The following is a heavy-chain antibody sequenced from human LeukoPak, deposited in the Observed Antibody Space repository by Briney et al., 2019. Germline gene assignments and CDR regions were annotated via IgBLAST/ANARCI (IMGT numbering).Heavy chain of an antibody. J-gene: IGHJ4*02. CDR2: IIPIFGTA. CDR3: ARVTFGLERRYDGKYFDY. V-gene: IGHV1-69*05. D-gene: IGHD1-1*01. Sequence: ASVKVSCKASGGTFSSYAISWVRQAPGQGLEWMGAIIPIFGTANYAQKLQGRVTMTTDTSTRTAYMELRSLRSHDTAVYYCARVTFGLERRYDGKYFDYWGQGTLVTVSS. CDR1: GGTFSSYA.